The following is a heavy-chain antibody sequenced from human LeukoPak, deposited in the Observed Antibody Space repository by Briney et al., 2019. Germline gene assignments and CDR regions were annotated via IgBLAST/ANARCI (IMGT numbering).Heavy chain of an antibody. CDR1: GGSISSGSYY. J-gene: IGHJ4*02. CDR2: IYTSGST. D-gene: IGHD3-22*01. CDR3: ASHYYDSSGYLES. Sequence: PSETLSLTCTVSGGSISSGSYYWSWIRQPAGKGLEWIGRIYTSGSTNYNPSLKSRVTISVDTSKNQFSLKLSSVTAADTAVYYCASHYYDSSGYLESWGQGTLVTVSS. V-gene: IGHV4-61*02.